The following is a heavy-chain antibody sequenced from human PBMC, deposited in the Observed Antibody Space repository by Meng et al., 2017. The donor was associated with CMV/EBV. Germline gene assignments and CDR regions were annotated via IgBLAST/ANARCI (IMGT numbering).Heavy chain of an antibody. D-gene: IGHD3-22*01. Sequence: GGSLRLSCAASGFTFSSYEMNWVRQAPGKGLEWVSYISSSGSTIYYADSVKGRFTISRDNAKNSLYLQMNSLRAEDTAVYYCARVLGDSSGYYWGRVVGFGYWGQGTLVTVSS. CDR1: GFTFSSYE. J-gene: IGHJ4*02. CDR3: ARVLGDSSGYYWGRVVGFGY. V-gene: IGHV3-48*03. CDR2: ISSSGSTI.